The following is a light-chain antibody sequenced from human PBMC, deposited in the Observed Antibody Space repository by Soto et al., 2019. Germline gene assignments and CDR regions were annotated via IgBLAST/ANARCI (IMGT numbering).Light chain of an antibody. CDR2: EVT. Sequence: QSVLTQPASVSGSPGQSITVSCTGTSSDVGAYNSVSWYQQHPGKAPKLILYEVTNRPSGVSERFSGSKSANTASLTISGLQAGDEADYYCSSFTSSSTYIFGTGTQLTVL. CDR3: SSFTSSSTYI. CDR1: SSDVGAYNS. V-gene: IGLV2-14*03. J-gene: IGLJ1*01.